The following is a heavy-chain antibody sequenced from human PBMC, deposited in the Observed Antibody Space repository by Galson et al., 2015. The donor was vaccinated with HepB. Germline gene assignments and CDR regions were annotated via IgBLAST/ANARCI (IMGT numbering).Heavy chain of an antibody. Sequence: SVKVSCKASGGTFSSYAISWVRQAPGQGLEWMGRIIPILGIANYAQKFQGRVTITADKSTSTAYTEQSGLRSEDTAVYYCATNSVVRGVFDYWGQGTLVTVSS. V-gene: IGHV1-69*04. CDR2: IIPILGIA. CDR1: GGTFSSYA. D-gene: IGHD3-10*01. CDR3: ATNSVVRGVFDY. J-gene: IGHJ4*02.